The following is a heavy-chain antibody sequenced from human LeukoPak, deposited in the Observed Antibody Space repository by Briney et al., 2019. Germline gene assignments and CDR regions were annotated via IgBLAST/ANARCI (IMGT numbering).Heavy chain of an antibody. CDR1: GYTFTSYY. J-gene: IGHJ3*02. V-gene: IGHV1-46*01. CDR3: AREGSSSLDYYDSSGPGAFDI. CDR2: INPSAGST. D-gene: IGHD3-22*01. Sequence: GASVKVSCKASGYTFTSYYMHWVRQAPGLGLEWMGIINPSAGSTNYAQKFQGRVTMTRDTSTSTVYMELSSLRSEDTAVYYCAREGSSSLDYYDSSGPGAFDIWGQGTMVTVSS.